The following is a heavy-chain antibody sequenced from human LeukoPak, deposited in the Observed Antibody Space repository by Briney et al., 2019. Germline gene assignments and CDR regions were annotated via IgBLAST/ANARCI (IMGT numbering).Heavy chain of an antibody. CDR2: IRYDGSNK. V-gene: IGHV3-30*02. D-gene: IGHD3-16*01. Sequence: PGGSLRLSCAASGFTFSSYGMHWVRQAPGKGLEWVAFIRYDGSNKYYADSVKGRFTISRDNSKNTLYLQMNCLRAEDTAVYYCAKDIGGSYYYYYMDVWGKGTTVTVSS. CDR3: AKDIGGSYYYYYMDV. CDR1: GFTFSSYG. J-gene: IGHJ6*03.